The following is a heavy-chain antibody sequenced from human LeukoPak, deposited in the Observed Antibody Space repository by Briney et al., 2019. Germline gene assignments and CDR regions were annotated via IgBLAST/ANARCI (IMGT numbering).Heavy chain of an antibody. CDR1: GGTFSSYA. CDR3: ARGPPYGSRSDYFDY. V-gene: IGHV1-69*01. D-gene: IGHD3-10*01. Sequence: SVKVSCKASGGTFSSYAISWVRQAPGQGLEWMGGIIPIFGTANYAQKFQGRVTITADESTSTAYMELSSLRVEDTAVYYCARGPPYGSRSDYFDYWGQGTLVTVSS. CDR2: IIPIFGTA. J-gene: IGHJ4*02.